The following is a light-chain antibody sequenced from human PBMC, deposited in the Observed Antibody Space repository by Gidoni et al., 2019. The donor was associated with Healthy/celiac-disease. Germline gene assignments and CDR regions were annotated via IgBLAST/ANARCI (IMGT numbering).Light chain of an antibody. Sequence: IQLTHSPSSLSASVGDRVTITCRESQSISSYLNWYQQKPGKAPKLLIYAASSLQSGVPSRFSGSGSGTDFTLTISSLQPEDFVTYYCQQSYSTPYTFGQGTKLEIK. CDR2: AAS. CDR3: QQSYSTPYT. V-gene: IGKV1-39*01. CDR1: QSISSY. J-gene: IGKJ2*01.